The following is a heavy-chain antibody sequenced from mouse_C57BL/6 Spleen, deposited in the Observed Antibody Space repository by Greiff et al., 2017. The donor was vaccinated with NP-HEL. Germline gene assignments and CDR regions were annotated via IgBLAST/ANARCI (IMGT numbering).Heavy chain of an antibody. CDR3: ARWGLLRYFDV. J-gene: IGHJ1*03. D-gene: IGHD2-3*01. CDR1: GYAFSSYW. Sequence: VQLQESGAELVKPGASVKISCKASGYAFSSYWMNWVKQRPGKGLEWIGQIYPGDGDTNYNGKFKGKATLTADKSSSTAYMQLSSLTSEDSAVYFCARWGLLRYFDVWGTGTTVTVSS. CDR2: IYPGDGDT. V-gene: IGHV1-80*01.